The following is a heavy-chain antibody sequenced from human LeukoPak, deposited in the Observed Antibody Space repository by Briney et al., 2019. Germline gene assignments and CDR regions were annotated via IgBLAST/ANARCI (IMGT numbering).Heavy chain of an antibody. Sequence: ASVKVSCKASGYTVTSYYMHWVRQAPGQGLEWMGILNPSGGSSNYAQKFQGRATLTTDTSTSTAYMELRSLRSEDTAVYYCARDYYDSSGYYSDLYYFDYWGQGTLVTVSS. D-gene: IGHD3-22*01. CDR2: LNPSGGSS. CDR1: GYTVTSYY. CDR3: ARDYYDSSGYYSDLYYFDY. V-gene: IGHV1-46*01. J-gene: IGHJ4*02.